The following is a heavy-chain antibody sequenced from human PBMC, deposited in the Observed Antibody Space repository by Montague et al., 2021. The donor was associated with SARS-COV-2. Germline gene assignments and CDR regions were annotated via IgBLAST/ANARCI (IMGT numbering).Heavy chain of an antibody. Sequence: SETLSLTCIVSGSSVRSYFWSWIRQPPGKGPEWIGNIYDSGSTNYNPSLKSRVTISVDTSKNQFSLKLSAVTAADTAVYYCARENTVTTFGGPYYIDSWGQGTLVTVSA. CDR1: GSSVRSYF. CDR2: IYDSGST. D-gene: IGHD4-17*01. J-gene: IGHJ4*02. V-gene: IGHV4-59*02. CDR3: ARENTVTTFGGPYYIDS.